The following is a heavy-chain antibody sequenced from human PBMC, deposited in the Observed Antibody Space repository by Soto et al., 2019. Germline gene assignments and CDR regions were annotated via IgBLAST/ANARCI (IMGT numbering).Heavy chain of an antibody. CDR1: GGSISSSNW. Sequence: QVQLQESGPGLVKPSGTLSLTCAVSGGSISSSNWWSWVRQPPGKGLEWIGEIYHSGSTNYNPSLKSRVTISVDKSKNQFSLKLSSVTAADTAVYYCARASSVNYGDYVGRADLDYWGQGTLVTVSS. J-gene: IGHJ4*02. D-gene: IGHD4-17*01. V-gene: IGHV4-4*02. CDR3: ARASSVNYGDYVGRADLDY. CDR2: IYHSGST.